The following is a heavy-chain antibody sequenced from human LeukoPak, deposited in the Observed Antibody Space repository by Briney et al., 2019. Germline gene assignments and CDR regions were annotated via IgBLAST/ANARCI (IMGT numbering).Heavy chain of an antibody. D-gene: IGHD3-22*01. Sequence: GGSLRLSCAASGFTINTYYMNWVRQAPGKGLEWVSAISRSGGSTYYADSVKGRFTISRDNSKNTLYLQMNSLRAEDTAVYYCSKKVGPAGDNSPFDYWGRGTLVTVSS. CDR2: ISRSGGST. V-gene: IGHV3-23*01. CDR1: GFTINTYY. CDR3: SKKVGPAGDNSPFDY. J-gene: IGHJ4*02.